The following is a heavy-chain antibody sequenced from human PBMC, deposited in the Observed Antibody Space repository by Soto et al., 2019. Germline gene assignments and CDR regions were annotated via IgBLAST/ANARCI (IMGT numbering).Heavy chain of an antibody. V-gene: IGHV3-23*01. CDR3: AKETTSNWYNWFDP. Sequence: GGSLRLSCGASGFTFKNYAMTWVRQSPGKGLEWVSIVSGSGRSTFYADSVKGRFTISRDNAKNTLYLQMNSLRIEDTATYFCAKETTSNWYNWFDPWGQGTLVTVSS. D-gene: IGHD6-13*01. J-gene: IGHJ5*02. CDR1: GFTFKNYA. CDR2: VSGSGRST.